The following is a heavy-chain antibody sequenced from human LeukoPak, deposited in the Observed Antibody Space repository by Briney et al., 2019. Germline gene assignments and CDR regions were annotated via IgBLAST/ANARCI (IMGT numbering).Heavy chain of an antibody. CDR3: TKEVSRYWRPYFDY. CDR2: INWYGGST. V-gene: IGHV3-20*04. CDR1: GFTLHDYG. Sequence: GGSLRLSRAASGFTLHDYGMRWVRQAPGKGVEGVPGINWYGGSTDYAHSLQGRFTISRDNDKNSLFLQMNSLRPEDTALYYCTKEVSRYWRPYFDYWGGGGVVTVSS. J-gene: IGHJ4*02. D-gene: IGHD2-8*02.